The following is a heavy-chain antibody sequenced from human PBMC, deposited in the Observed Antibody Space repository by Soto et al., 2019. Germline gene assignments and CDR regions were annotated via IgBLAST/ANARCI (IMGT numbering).Heavy chain of an antibody. D-gene: IGHD6-19*01. CDR3: XSAGGLGAVAADY. V-gene: IGHV4-30-2*01. J-gene: IGHJ4*02. Sequence: QLQLQESGSGLVKPSQTLSLTCAVSGGSISSGGYSWSWIRQPPGKGLEWIGYIYHSGSTYYNPSLKSRVXXXVDXXXXXXXXXXXXXXXXXXXXYYCXSAGGLGAVAADYWGQGTLVTVSS. CDR2: IYHSGST. CDR1: GGSISSGGYS.